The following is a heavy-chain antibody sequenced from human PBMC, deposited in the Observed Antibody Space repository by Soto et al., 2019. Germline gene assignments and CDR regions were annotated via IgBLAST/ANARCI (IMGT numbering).Heavy chain of an antibody. V-gene: IGHV3-13*04. CDR1: GFTFSSYD. CDR2: IGTAGDT. Sequence: EVQLVESGGGLVQPGGSLRLSCAASGFTFSSYDMHWVRQATGKGLEWVSAIGTAGDTYYPGSVKGRFTISRENAKTSLYLQMNSLRAGDTAVYYCARAIDYDILTGYPAPPDYWGQGTLVTVSS. J-gene: IGHJ4*02. CDR3: ARAIDYDILTGYPAPPDY. D-gene: IGHD3-9*01.